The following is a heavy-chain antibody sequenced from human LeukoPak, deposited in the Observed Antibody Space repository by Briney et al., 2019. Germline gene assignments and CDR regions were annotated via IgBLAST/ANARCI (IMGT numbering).Heavy chain of an antibody. Sequence: SEILSLTCTVSGGSISSSSYYWGWIRQPPGKGLEWIGSIYYSGSTYYNPSLKSRVTISVDTSKSQFSLKLSSVSAADTAVYYCARPQGYCSSTSCYHAFDIWGQGTMVTVSS. D-gene: IGHD2-2*01. CDR1: GGSISSSSYY. CDR3: ARPQGYCSSTSCYHAFDI. V-gene: IGHV4-39*01. J-gene: IGHJ3*02. CDR2: IYYSGST.